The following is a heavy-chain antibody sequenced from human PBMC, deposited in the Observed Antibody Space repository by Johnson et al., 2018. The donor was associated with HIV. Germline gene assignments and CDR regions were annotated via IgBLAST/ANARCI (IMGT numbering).Heavy chain of an antibody. CDR2: IRYDGSNK. CDR3: ARSLGAVGAIGKGAFDI. V-gene: IGHV3-30*02. J-gene: IGHJ3*02. D-gene: IGHD1-26*01. CDR1: GFTFSDYY. Sequence: QVQLVESGGGLIQPGESLRLSCVASGFTFSDYYMSWIRQAPGKGLEWVAFIRYDGSNKYYADSVQGRFTISRDRSKNTVSLQMNSLRAEDTAVYYCARSLGAVGAIGKGAFDIWGQGTMVTVSS.